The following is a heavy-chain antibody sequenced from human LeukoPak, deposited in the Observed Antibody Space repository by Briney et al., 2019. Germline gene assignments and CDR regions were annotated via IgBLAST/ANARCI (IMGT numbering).Heavy chain of an antibody. CDR3: ARQNGAFDI. CDR2: IYYSGST. CDR1: GGSISSYY. Sequence: SETLSLTCTVSGGSISSYYWSWIRQPPGKGLEWIGYIYYSGSTNYNPSLKSRVTISVDTSKNQFSPKLSSVTAADTAVYYCARQNGAFDIWGQGTMVTVSS. D-gene: IGHD2-8*01. V-gene: IGHV4-59*08. J-gene: IGHJ3*02.